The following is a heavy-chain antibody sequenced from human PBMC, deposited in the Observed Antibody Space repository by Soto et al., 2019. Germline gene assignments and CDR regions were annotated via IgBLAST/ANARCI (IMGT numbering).Heavy chain of an antibody. CDR3: AHRLCDSSCYWDVGYFDY. J-gene: IGHJ4*02. D-gene: IGHD3-22*01. CDR1: GFSLSTSGVG. V-gene: IGHV2-5*02. Sequence: QITLKESGPPLVKPTQTLTLTCTFSGFSLSTSGVGVGWIRQPPGKALECLGIIYWDDDKRYSPSLKNRLTITKDTSKNQVVLTMTNMDPVDTATYFCAHRLCDSSCYWDVGYFDYWGRGTLVTVSS. CDR2: IYWDDDK.